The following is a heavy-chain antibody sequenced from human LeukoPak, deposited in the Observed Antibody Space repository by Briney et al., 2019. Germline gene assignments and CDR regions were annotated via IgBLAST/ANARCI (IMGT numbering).Heavy chain of an antibody. Sequence: GASGKVSCKASGYTFTNYYMHLVRQAPGQGLEWMVIINPSGGSTSSAQKFQGRVTMTRDTSTYTVYMELSSLTSEDTAAYYCATAVTPYGCFDPWGQGTLVTVSS. CDR1: GYTFTNYY. CDR2: INPSGGST. D-gene: IGHD2-21*02. J-gene: IGHJ5*02. V-gene: IGHV1-46*01. CDR3: ATAVTPYGCFDP.